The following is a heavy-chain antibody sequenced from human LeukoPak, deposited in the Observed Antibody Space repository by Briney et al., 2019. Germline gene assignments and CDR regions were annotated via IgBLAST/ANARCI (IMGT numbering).Heavy chain of an antibody. CDR2: IYYSGST. D-gene: IGHD5-12*01. J-gene: IGHJ5*02. CDR3: ARSGLWEGYDELGWFDP. V-gene: IGHV4-39*07. Sequence: SETLSLTCTVSGGSISSSSYYWGWIRQPPGKGLEWIGSIYYSGSTYYNPSLKSRVTISVDTSKNQFSLKLSSVIAADTAVYYCARSGLWEGYDELGWFDPWGQGTLVTVSS. CDR1: GGSISSSSYY.